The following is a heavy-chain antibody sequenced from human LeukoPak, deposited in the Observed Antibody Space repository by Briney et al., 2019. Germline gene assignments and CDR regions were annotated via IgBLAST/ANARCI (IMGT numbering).Heavy chain of an antibody. V-gene: IGHV3-48*04. D-gene: IGHD3-10*01. J-gene: IGHJ4*02. CDR1: GFTFGSYT. CDR3: AIGGTMVRGGTFDY. Sequence: GGSLRLSCAASGFTFGSYTMNWVRQAPGKGLEWVSYISSGSNTIYYAGSVKGRFTISRDNTKNSLYLQMNSLRAEDTAVYYCAIGGTMVRGGTFDYWGQGTLVTVSS. CDR2: ISSGSNTI.